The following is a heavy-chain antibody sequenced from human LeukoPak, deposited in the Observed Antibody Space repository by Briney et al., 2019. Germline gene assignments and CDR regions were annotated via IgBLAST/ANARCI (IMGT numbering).Heavy chain of an antibody. J-gene: IGHJ4*02. CDR3: ARDLEGEYYGSGTSLDY. Sequence: GRSLRLSCAASGFTFSSYAMHWVRQAPGKGLEWVAVISYDGSNKYYADSVKGRFTISRDNSKNTLYLQMNSLRAEDTAVYYCARDLEGEYYGSGTSLDYRGQGTLVTVSS. V-gene: IGHV3-30-3*01. CDR2: ISYDGSNK. CDR1: GFTFSSYA. D-gene: IGHD3-10*01.